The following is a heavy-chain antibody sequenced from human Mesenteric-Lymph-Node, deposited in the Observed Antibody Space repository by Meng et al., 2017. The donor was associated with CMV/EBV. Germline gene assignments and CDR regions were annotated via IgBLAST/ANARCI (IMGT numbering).Heavy chain of an antibody. D-gene: IGHD4-23*01. CDR2: IYHSGST. V-gene: IGHV4-39*01. J-gene: IGHJ4*02. CDR1: GGSISSSSYQ. CDR3: ARLYGSSFDY. Sequence: LTCTASGGSISSSSYQGDWIRKTPGKGLEWIGSIYHSGSTHYNPSLESLVTISVDTSKNEFSLKMSSVSAADTAVYYCARLYGSSFDYWGQGTLVTVSS.